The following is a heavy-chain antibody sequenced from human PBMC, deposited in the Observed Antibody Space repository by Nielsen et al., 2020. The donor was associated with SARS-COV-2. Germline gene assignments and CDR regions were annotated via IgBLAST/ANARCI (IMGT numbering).Heavy chain of an antibody. CDR3: AKDGDSGGYSDN. J-gene: IGHJ4*02. Sequence: GGSLRLSCVASGFSFVNYAMTWVRQAPGKGLEWVSAIYSGTSRTYYAGSVRGRFTISRDNSKNTLYLQMNSLRDEDTAVYHCAKDGDSGGYSDNWGPGTLVTVSS. D-gene: IGHD2-15*01. CDR1: GFSFVNYA. V-gene: IGHV3-23*03. CDR2: IYSGTSRT.